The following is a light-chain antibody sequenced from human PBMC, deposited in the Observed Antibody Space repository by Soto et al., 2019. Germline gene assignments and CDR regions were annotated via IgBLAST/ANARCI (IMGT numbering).Light chain of an antibody. Sequence: QSALTQSPSASGSPGQSVTISCTGTSSDIGGYNSVSWYQQHPGKAPKVMIYDVTKRPSGVPDRFSGSKSGNTASVTVSALQAEDEADYYCSSYTDRKNLVFGTGTKVTVL. J-gene: IGLJ1*01. CDR3: SSYTDRKNLV. CDR1: SSDIGGYNS. V-gene: IGLV2-8*01. CDR2: DVT.